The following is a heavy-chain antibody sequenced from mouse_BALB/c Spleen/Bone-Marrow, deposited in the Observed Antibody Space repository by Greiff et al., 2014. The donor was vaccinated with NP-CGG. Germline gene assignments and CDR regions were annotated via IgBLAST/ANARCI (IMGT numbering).Heavy chain of an antibody. D-gene: IGHD2-2*01. CDR3: ARNYGYGKSFAY. CDR1: GFNIKDTY. V-gene: IGHV14-3*02. Sequence: VQLKESGAELVKPGASVKLSCTASGFNIKDTYMHWVKQRPEQGLEWIGRIDPANGNTKYDPKFQGKATITADTSSSTAYRQLSILTSEDSAFYYCARNYGYGKSFAYWGQGTLVTVSA. J-gene: IGHJ3*01. CDR2: IDPANGNT.